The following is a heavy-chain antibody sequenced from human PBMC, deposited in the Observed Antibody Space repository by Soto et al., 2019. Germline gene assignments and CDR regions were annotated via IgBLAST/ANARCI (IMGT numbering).Heavy chain of an antibody. CDR1: GFTFSSYD. D-gene: IGHD7-27*01. Sequence: EVQLVESGGGLVQPGGSLRLSCAASGFTFSSYDMHWVRQATGKGLEWVSAIGTAGDTYYPGSVKGRFTISREDAKNSLYLQMNSLRAGDTAVYYCARGELGIVRSYWYFELWGRGALVTVSS. V-gene: IGHV3-13*04. CDR3: ARGELGIVRSYWYFEL. J-gene: IGHJ2*01. CDR2: IGTAGDT.